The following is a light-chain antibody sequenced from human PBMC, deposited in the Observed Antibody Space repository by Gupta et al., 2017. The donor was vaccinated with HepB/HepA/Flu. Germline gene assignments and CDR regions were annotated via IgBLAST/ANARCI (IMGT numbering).Light chain of an antibody. Sequence: QSVLPPPPSASGTPGQRVTISCSRSSSNIGSNYVYWYQQLPGTAPKLLIYRNNQRPSGVPDRFSGSKSGTSASLAISGLRSEDEADYYCAAWDDSLSGYVFGTGTKVTVL. J-gene: IGLJ1*01. CDR3: AAWDDSLSGYV. CDR1: SSNIGSNY. V-gene: IGLV1-47*01. CDR2: RNN.